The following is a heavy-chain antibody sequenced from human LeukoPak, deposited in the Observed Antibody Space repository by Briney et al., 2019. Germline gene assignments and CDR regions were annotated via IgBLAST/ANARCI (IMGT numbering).Heavy chain of an antibody. CDR3: ATHPEGDIAAAGNYSDY. J-gene: IGHJ4*02. CDR2: IYNSGSN. Sequence: SETLSLTCTVSGGSISSSSYYWGWIRQPPGKGLEWIGSIYNSGSNYYNPSLKSRVTISVDTCKNQFSLKLSSVTAADTAVYYCATHPEGDIAAAGNYSDYWGQGTLVTVSS. V-gene: IGHV4-39*01. D-gene: IGHD6-13*01. CDR1: GGSISSSSYY.